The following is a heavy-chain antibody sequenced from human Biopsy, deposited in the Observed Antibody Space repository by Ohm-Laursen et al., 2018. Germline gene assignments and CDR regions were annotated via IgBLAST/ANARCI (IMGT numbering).Heavy chain of an antibody. Sequence: SLRLSCSASGFSFSNSGMHWVRQAPGKGLEWVAAISYDGSKTDYGDSVKGRLNISRDNSKNTLDLQMSSLRVEDTAVYFCAKDKGTFNFYYYGMDVWGQGTTVTVSS. J-gene: IGHJ6*02. CDR1: GFSFSNSG. V-gene: IGHV3-30*18. CDR3: AKDKGTFNFYYYGMDV. CDR2: ISYDGSKT. D-gene: IGHD2/OR15-2a*01.